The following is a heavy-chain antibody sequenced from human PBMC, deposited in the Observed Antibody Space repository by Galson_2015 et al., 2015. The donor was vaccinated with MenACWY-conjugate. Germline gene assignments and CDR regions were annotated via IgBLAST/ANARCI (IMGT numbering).Heavy chain of an antibody. J-gene: IGHJ4*02. D-gene: IGHD5-12*01. Sequence: SLRLSCAASGFTFSGYWMSWVRQAPGKGLEWVANIKQDGSEKYYVDSVTGRFTISRDNAKNSLYLQMNSLRAEDTAVYYCARSRGYSHDYWGQGTLGTVS. CDR3: ARSRGYSHDY. CDR2: IKQDGSEK. V-gene: IGHV3-7*03. CDR1: GFTFSGYW.